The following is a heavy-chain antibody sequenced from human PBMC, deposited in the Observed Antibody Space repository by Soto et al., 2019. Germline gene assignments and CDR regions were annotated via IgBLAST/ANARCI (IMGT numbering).Heavy chain of an antibody. J-gene: IGHJ4*02. Sequence: SGPTLVNPTQTLTLTCTFSGFSLSPSGLGVGWIRQPPGKALEWLGIIFWDDDKRYRPSLKGRLTITKDTSKNQLVLTMTNMDPVDTATYYCAHLPWKQLWPRAPVVNWGQGTPVTVSS. V-gene: IGHV2-5*02. D-gene: IGHD5-18*01. CDR2: IFWDDDK. CDR3: AHLPWKQLWPRAPVVN. CDR1: GFSLSPSGLG.